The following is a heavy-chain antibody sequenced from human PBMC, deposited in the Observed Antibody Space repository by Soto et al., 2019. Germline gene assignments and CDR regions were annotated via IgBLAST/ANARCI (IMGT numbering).Heavy chain of an antibody. CDR3: VRDGRTNGYYYGMDV. D-gene: IGHD2-8*01. CDR2: IWHDGSDK. Sequence: QVQLVESGGGVVQPGRSLRLSCAASGFTFSSYDMHWVRQAPGKGLEWGAAIWHDGSDKYYADSVKGRCTISRDNSKSTMYLQMNSLRVEDTAVYYCVRDGRTNGYYYGMDVWGQGTTVTVSS. CDR1: GFTFSSYD. J-gene: IGHJ6*02. V-gene: IGHV3-33*01.